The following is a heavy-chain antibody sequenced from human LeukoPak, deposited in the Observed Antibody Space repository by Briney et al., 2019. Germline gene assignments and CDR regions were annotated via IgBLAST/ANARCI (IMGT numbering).Heavy chain of an antibody. Sequence: ASVRVSCTAPGYTFSGSFMHWVRQAPGQGLEWMGWIKPNSAGTRYAQKLQGRVTMTTDTSTSTAYMELRSLRSDDTAVYYCATHARYGGNGGAAEPYYFDYWGQGTLVTVSS. J-gene: IGHJ4*02. CDR1: GYTFSGSF. CDR3: ATHARYGGNGGAAEPYYFDY. CDR2: IKPNSAGT. V-gene: IGHV1-2*02. D-gene: IGHD4-23*01.